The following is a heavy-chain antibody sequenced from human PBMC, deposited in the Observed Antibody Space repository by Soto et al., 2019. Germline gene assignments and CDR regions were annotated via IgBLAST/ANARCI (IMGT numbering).Heavy chain of an antibody. CDR1: GGSVSGDSW. V-gene: IGHV4-4*02. D-gene: IGHD4-17*01. Sequence: QVQLQESGPGLVKPSGTLSLTCAVSGGSVSGDSWWSWVRQSPGKGLEWIGEIFRSGTTFYNPSLESRITISIDKSKNQFSLKLTSVTAADTAVYYCASGGDYTWHSWGQGTLVTVSS. J-gene: IGHJ4*02. CDR3: ASGGDYTWHS. CDR2: IFRSGTT.